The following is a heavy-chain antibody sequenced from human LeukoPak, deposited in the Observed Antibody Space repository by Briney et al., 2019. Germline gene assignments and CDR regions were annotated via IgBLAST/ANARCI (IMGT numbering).Heavy chain of an antibody. D-gene: IGHD3-10*01. V-gene: IGHV1-18*01. J-gene: IGHJ5*02. Sequence: WASVKVSCKASGYTFTSYGISWVRQAPGQGLEWMGWISAYNGNTNYAQKLQGRVTMTADTSTSTAYMDLRSLRSDDTAVYYCAMVRGLVSWFDPWGQGTLVTVSS. CDR1: GYTFTSYG. CDR3: AMVRGLVSWFDP. CDR2: ISAYNGNT.